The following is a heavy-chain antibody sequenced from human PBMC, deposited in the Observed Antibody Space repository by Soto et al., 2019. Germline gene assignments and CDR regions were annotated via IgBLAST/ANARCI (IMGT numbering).Heavy chain of an antibody. V-gene: IGHV3-23*01. Sequence: EVQLLESGGGLVQPGGSLRLSCTASGFTFSTYGMSWVRQAPGKGLEWVSSLSGDGTTTYYIDSVKGRFIISRDNSRNTLSPQTNSLRTEDTAIYYCAKDIAFDTSAYNYWGQGILVAVSS. D-gene: IGHD3-22*01. J-gene: IGHJ4*02. CDR3: AKDIAFDTSAYNY. CDR2: LSGDGTTT. CDR1: GFTFSTYG.